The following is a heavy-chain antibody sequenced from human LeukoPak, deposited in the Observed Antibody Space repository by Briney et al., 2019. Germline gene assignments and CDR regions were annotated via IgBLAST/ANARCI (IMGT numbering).Heavy chain of an antibody. D-gene: IGHD3-22*01. CDR3: ARSSRYNSGWFPY. J-gene: IGHJ4*02. V-gene: IGHV4-59*01. CDR1: GASISTYY. CDR2: INFSGNT. Sequence: SETLSLTCTVSGASISTYYWRWIRQPPGKGLEWIGYINFSGNTNYNPSLKSRLTISLDTPKMQFSLKLTSVTAPDTAVYYWARSSRYNSGWFPYWGRGTLVTVSS.